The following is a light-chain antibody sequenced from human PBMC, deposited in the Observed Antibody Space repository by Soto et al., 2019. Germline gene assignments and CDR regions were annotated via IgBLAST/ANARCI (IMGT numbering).Light chain of an antibody. V-gene: IGKV2-28*01. Sequence: DIVVTQSPLSLPVTPVEAASISFISSRILLHSNGYNYLDWYLQKPGQSPQLLFYLASNRASGVPDRFSGSGSGTDFTLKISRVEAEDVGVYYCMQVLETPITFGQGTRLEIK. J-gene: IGKJ5*01. CDR1: RILLHSNGYNY. CDR3: MQVLETPIT. CDR2: LAS.